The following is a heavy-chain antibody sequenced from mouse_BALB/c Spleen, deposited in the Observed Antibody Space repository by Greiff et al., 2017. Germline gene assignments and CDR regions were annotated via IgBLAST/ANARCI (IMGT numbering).Heavy chain of an antibody. J-gene: IGHJ1*01. CDR2: ISTYYGNT. Sequence: VQLQQSGPELVRPGVSVKISCKGSSYTFTDYAMHWVKQSHAKSLEWIGVISTYYGNTNYNQKFKGKATMTVDKSSSTAYMELARLTSEDSAVYYCARERGNWYFDVWGAGTTVTVSS. CDR1: SYTFTDYA. V-gene: IGHV1-67*01. CDR3: ARERGNWYFDV.